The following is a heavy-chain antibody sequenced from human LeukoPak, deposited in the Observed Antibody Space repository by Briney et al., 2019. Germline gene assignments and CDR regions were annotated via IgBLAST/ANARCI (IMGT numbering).Heavy chain of an antibody. D-gene: IGHD5-12*01. CDR2: TYYRSKWYS. CDR1: GDSVSSNSAA. Sequence: SQTLTLTCAISGDSVSSNSAAWHWIRQSPSRGLEWLGRTYYRSKWYSDYAVYVKSRITINPYTSKNQLSLQLNSVTPEDTAVYYCARAHSGYVKYYFDYWGQGNLVTVSS. J-gene: IGHJ4*02. CDR3: ARAHSGYVKYYFDY. V-gene: IGHV6-1*01.